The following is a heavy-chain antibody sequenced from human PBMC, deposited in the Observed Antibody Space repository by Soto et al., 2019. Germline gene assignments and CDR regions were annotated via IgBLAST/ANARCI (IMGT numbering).Heavy chain of an antibody. CDR2: ISYDGSNK. Sequence: GGSLRLSCAASGFTFSSYGMHWVRQAPGKGLEWVAVISYDGSNKYYADSVKGRFTISRDNSKNTLYLQMNSLRAEDTAVYYCAKSNRGLGYYFDYWGQGTLVTFSS. D-gene: IGHD4-4*01. V-gene: IGHV3-30*18. CDR1: GFTFSSYG. CDR3: AKSNRGLGYYFDY. J-gene: IGHJ4*02.